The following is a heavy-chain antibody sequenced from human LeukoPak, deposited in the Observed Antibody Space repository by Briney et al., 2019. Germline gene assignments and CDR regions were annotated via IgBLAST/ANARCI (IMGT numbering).Heavy chain of an antibody. CDR2: IYYSGST. Sequence: PSETLSLTCTVSGGSISSYYWSWIQQPPGKGLEWIGYIYYSGSTNYNPSLKSRVTISVDTSKNQFSLKLSSVTAADTAVYYCARGGGDYLLGYYYYMDVWGKGTTVTVSS. CDR1: GGSISSYY. J-gene: IGHJ6*03. CDR3: ARGGGDYLLGYYYYMDV. V-gene: IGHV4-59*01. D-gene: IGHD4-17*01.